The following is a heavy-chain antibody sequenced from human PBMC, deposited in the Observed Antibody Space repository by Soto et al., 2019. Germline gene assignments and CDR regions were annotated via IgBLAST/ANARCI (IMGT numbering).Heavy chain of an antibody. CDR1: GGSISSSSYY. CDR3: ARGGFGESSVFDY. J-gene: IGHJ4*02. D-gene: IGHD3-10*01. V-gene: IGHV4-39*07. CDR2: IYYSGST. Sequence: PSETLSLTCTVSGGSISSSSYYWGWIRQPPGKGLEWIGSIYYSGSTYYNPSLKSRVTISVDTSKNQFSLKLSSVTAADTAVYYCARGGFGESSVFDYWGQGTLVTVSS.